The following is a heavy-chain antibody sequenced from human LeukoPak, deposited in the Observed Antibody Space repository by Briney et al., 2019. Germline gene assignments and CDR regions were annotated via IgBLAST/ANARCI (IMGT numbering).Heavy chain of an antibody. Sequence: SETLSLTCTVSAGSISSGGYYWSWIRQHPGKGLEWIGYIYYSGSTYYNPSLKSRVTISVDTSKNQFSLKLSSVTAADTAVYYCASLYYYGSGSYPRGWFDPWGQGTLVTVSS. CDR2: IYYSGST. D-gene: IGHD3-10*01. V-gene: IGHV4-31*03. CDR1: AGSISSGGYY. J-gene: IGHJ5*02. CDR3: ASLYYYGSGSYPRGWFDP.